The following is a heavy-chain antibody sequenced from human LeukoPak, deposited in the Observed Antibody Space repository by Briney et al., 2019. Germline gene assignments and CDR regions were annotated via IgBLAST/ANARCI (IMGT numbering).Heavy chain of an antibody. J-gene: IGHJ4*02. CDR2: ISGSGGST. CDR1: GFTFSSYA. CDR3: AKQIHIVVVTATHY. D-gene: IGHD2-21*02. Sequence: GGSLRLSCAASGFTFSSYAMSWVRQAPGKGLEWVSAISGSGGSTYYADSVKGRFTISRDNSKTTLYLQMNSLRAEDTAVYYCAKQIHIVVVTATHYWGQGTLVTVSS. V-gene: IGHV3-23*01.